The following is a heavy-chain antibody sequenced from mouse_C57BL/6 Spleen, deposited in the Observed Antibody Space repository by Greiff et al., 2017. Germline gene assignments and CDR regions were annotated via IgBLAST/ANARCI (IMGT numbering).Heavy chain of an antibody. J-gene: IGHJ3*01. CDR3: ARSTIYYGSSYDLGFAY. D-gene: IGHD1-1*01. CDR1: GYAFTNYL. V-gene: IGHV1-54*01. Sequence: VQLQQSGAELVRPGTSVKVSCKASGYAFTNYLIEWVKQRPGQGLEWIGVINPGSGGTNYNEKFKGKATLTADKSSSTAYMQLSSLTSEDSAVYVCARSTIYYGSSYDLGFAYWGQGTLVTVSA. CDR2: INPGSGGT.